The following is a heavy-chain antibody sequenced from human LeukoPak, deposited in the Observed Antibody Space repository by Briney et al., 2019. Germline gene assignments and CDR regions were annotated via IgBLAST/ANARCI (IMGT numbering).Heavy chain of an antibody. CDR1: GFTFSTYG. D-gene: IGHD3-10*01. CDR3: AKDSGGDFDY. Sequence: GGSLRLSCVASGFTFSTYGMHWVRQAPGKGLEWVAVISYDGSNKYYADSVKGRFTISRDNSKNTLYLQMNSLRAEDTAVYYCAKDSGGDFDYWGQGTLVTVSS. CDR2: ISYDGSNK. J-gene: IGHJ4*02. V-gene: IGHV3-30*18.